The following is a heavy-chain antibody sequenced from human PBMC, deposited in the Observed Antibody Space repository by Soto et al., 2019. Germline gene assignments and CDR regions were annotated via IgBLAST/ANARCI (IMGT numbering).Heavy chain of an antibody. CDR3: ARFGIAVAWFDY. J-gene: IGHJ4*02. D-gene: IGHD6-19*01. CDR2: IYYSGST. Sequence: SETLSLTCTVSGGSISSYYWSWIRQPPGKGLEWIGFIYYSGSTNYNPSLKSRVTISVDTSKNQFSLKLSSVTAADTAVYYCARFGIAVAWFDYWGQGTLVTVSS. V-gene: IGHV4-59*01. CDR1: GGSISSYY.